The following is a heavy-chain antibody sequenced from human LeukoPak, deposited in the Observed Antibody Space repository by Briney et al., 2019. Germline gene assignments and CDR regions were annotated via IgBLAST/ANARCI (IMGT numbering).Heavy chain of an antibody. CDR2: IYYSGST. V-gene: IGHV4-61*01. Sequence: SETLSLTCTVSGYSISSGYYWSWIRQPPGKGLEWIGYIYYSGSTNYNPSLKSRVTISVDTSKNQFSLKLSSVTAADTAVYYCARNYGSGSYDYYYYYMDVWGKGTTVTISS. J-gene: IGHJ6*03. D-gene: IGHD3-10*01. CDR1: GYSISSGYY. CDR3: ARNYGSGSYDYYYYYMDV.